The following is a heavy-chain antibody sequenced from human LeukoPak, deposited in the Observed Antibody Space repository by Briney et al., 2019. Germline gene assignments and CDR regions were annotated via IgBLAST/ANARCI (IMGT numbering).Heavy chain of an antibody. Sequence: PSETLSLTCTVSGASISTYYWSWIRQPAGKGLEWIGRIYTSGSTNYNPSLKNRVTMSVDTSKNQFSLKLSSVTAADTAVYYCARHAEFYYDSSGYMDVWGKGTTVTIPS. V-gene: IGHV4-4*07. CDR3: ARHAEFYYDSSGYMDV. CDR2: IYTSGST. CDR1: GASISTYY. J-gene: IGHJ6*03. D-gene: IGHD3-22*01.